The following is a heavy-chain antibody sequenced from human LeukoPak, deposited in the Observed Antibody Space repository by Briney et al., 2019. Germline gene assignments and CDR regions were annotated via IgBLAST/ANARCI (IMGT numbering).Heavy chain of an antibody. D-gene: IGHD5-24*01. V-gene: IGHV4-39*01. CDR1: GVSISSTSYY. CDR2: MYHNGST. Sequence: PSETLSLTCTVSGVSISSTSYYWDWIRQPPGKGLEWIGSMYHNGSTYYNPSLKSRVTISVDTSKNQFSLKLSSVTAADTAVYYCARHPSGRMWLQQGGWFDPWGQGTLVTVSS. CDR3: ARHPSGRMWLQQGGWFDP. J-gene: IGHJ5*02.